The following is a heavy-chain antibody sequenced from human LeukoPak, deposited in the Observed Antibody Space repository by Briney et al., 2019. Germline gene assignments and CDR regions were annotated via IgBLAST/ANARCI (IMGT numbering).Heavy chain of an antibody. D-gene: IGHD3-10*02. V-gene: IGHV3-7*03. CDR3: ARDYYFDRGFDL. CDR1: GFTFSNFW. CDR2: IKQDETEK. J-gene: IGHJ3*01. Sequence: GGSLRLSCTASGFTFSNFWMGWVRQAPGKGLEWVANIKQDETEKFYLGSVKGRFTIFRDNSKNALYLQMNSLTAEDTAVYFCARDYYFDRGFDLWGQGTMATVSS.